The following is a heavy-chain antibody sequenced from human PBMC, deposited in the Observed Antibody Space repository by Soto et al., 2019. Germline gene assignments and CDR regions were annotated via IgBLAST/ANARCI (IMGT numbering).Heavy chain of an antibody. CDR2: IKQDGSEK. V-gene: IGHV3-7*01. CDR3: ASGGYCSSTSCYTSRSAFDI. D-gene: IGHD2-2*02. CDR1: GFTFSSYW. J-gene: IGHJ3*02. Sequence: EVQLVESGGGLVQPGGSLRLSCAASGFTFSSYWMSWVRQAPGKGLEWVANIKQDGSEKYYVDSVKGRFTISRDNAKNSLYLQVNSLRAEDTAVYYCASGGYCSSTSCYTSRSAFDIWGQGTMVTVSS.